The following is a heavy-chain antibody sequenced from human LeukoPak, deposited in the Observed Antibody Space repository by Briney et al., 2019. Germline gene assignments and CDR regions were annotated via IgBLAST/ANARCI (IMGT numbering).Heavy chain of an antibody. J-gene: IGHJ4*02. CDR1: GFTFSSYA. CDR3: AKARVTTLFCFDY. D-gene: IGHD3-9*01. Sequence: GRSLRLSCAASGFTFSSYAMSWVRQAPGKGLEWVSGISGSDGSTYYADSVKGRFTISRDNSKNTLYLQMNSLRDEDTAVYYCAKARVTTLFCFDYWGQGTPVTVSS. V-gene: IGHV3-23*01. CDR2: ISGSDGST.